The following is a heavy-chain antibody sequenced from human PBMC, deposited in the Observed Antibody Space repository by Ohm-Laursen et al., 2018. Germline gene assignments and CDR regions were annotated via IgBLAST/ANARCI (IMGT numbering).Heavy chain of an antibody. CDR2: IHYSGST. CDR3: ARRELGIFDY. J-gene: IGHJ4*02. V-gene: IGHV4-59*08. D-gene: IGHD7-27*01. Sequence: SETLSLTCSVSGGSISGYYWSWIRQPPGKGLEWIGFIHYSGSTNYNPSLKSRVTISVDTSKNQFSLRLSSVTAADTAVYYCARRELGIFDYWGQGSLVTVSS. CDR1: GGSISGYY.